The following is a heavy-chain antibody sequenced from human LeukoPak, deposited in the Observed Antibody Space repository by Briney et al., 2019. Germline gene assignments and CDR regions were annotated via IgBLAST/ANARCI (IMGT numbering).Heavy chain of an antibody. V-gene: IGHV3-7*01. J-gene: IGHJ4*02. Sequence: GGSLRLSCAASGFTFSSYWMSWVRQAPGKGLEWVANIKQDGSEKYYVDSVKGRFTISRDNAKNSLYLQMNSLRAEDTAVYYCAGDSSGCIFDYWGQGTLVTVSS. CDR1: GFTFSSYW. CDR2: IKQDGSEK. D-gene: IGHD6-19*01. CDR3: AGDSSGCIFDY.